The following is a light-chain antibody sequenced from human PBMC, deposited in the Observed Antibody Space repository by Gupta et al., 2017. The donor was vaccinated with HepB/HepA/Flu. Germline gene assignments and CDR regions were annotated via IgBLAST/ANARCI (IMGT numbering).Light chain of an antibody. V-gene: IGLV1-40*01. J-gene: IGLJ3*02. CDR2: VNN. CDR3: QSYDRSLMTTV. Sequence: QSVLTQPPSVSAAPGQRVTISCTGSSSNIGAGYDVHWYQQLPGTAPKLLIYVNNNRPSGVPDRFSGSKSGTSASLAITGLQAADEANYYCQSYDRSLMTTVFGGGTKLTVL. CDR1: SSNIGAGYD.